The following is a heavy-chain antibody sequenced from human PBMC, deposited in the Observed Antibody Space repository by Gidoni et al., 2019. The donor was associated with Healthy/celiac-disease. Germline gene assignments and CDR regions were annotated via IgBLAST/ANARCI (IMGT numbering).Heavy chain of an antibody. Sequence: QVQLVPSGAEVKKPGSSVKVSCKASGGTFSSYAISWLRQATGQGLEWMGGISPIFGTANYAQKFQGRVTITADESTSTAYMELSSLRSEDTAVYYCARGFYDYGDWGQGTLVTVSS. V-gene: IGHV1-69*01. CDR1: GGTFSSYA. D-gene: IGHD4-17*01. J-gene: IGHJ4*02. CDR2: ISPIFGTA. CDR3: ARGFYDYGD.